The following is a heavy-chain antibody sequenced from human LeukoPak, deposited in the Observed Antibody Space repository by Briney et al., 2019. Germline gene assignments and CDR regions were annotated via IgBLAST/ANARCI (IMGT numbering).Heavy chain of an antibody. CDR3: ARHWRYDSSGYPYRFDP. J-gene: IGHJ5*02. D-gene: IGHD3-22*01. CDR2: IYPGDSDT. CDR1: GYSFTSYW. V-gene: IGHV5-51*01. Sequence: GESLKISCKGSGYSFTSYWIGWVRQMPGKGLEWMGIIYPGDSDTRYSPSFQGQVTISADKYISTAYLQWSSLKASDTAMYYCARHWRYDSSGYPYRFDPWGQGTLVTVSS.